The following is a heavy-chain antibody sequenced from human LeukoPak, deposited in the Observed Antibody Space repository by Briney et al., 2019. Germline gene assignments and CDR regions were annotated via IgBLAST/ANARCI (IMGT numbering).Heavy chain of an antibody. D-gene: IGHD3-10*01. CDR2: FDPEDGET. CDR1: GYTLTELS. J-gene: IGHJ4*02. V-gene: IGHV1-24*01. CDR3: VVSVSGSYSY. Sequence: ASVKVSCKVSGYTLTELSMHWVRQAPGEGLEWMGGFDPEDGETIYAQKFQGRVTMTEDTSTDTAYMELSSLRSEDTAVYYCVVSVSGSYSYWGQGTLVTVSS.